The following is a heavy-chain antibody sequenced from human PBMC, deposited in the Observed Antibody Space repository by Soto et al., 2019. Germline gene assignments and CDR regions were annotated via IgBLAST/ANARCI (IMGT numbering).Heavy chain of an antibody. CDR3: ASNYYYDSSGYY. J-gene: IGHJ4*02. CDR1: GFTFSSYA. Sequence: PGGSLRLSCAASGFTFSSYAMHWVRQALGKGLEWVAVISYDGSNKYYADSVKGRFTISRDNSKNTLYLQMNSLRAEDTAVYYCASNYYYDSSGYYWGQGTLVTVSS. CDR2: ISYDGSNK. D-gene: IGHD3-22*01. V-gene: IGHV3-30-3*01.